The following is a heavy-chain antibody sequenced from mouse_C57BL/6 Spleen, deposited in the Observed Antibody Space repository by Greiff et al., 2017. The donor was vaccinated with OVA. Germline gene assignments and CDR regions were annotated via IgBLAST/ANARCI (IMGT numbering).Heavy chain of an antibody. CDR3: ARAGYYFDY. CDR1: GYTFTSYW. Sequence: QVQLQQPGAELVMPGASVKLSCKASGYTFTSYWMHWVKQRPGQGLEWIGEIDPSDSYTNYNQKFKGKSTLTVDKSSSTAYMQLSSLTSEDSAVXYCARAGYYFDYWGQGTTLTVSS. CDR2: IDPSDSYT. D-gene: IGHD3-3*01. V-gene: IGHV1-69*01. J-gene: IGHJ2*01.